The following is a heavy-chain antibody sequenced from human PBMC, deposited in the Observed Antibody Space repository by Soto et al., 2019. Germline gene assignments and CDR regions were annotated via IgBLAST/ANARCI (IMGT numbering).Heavy chain of an antibody. J-gene: IGHJ3*02. Sequence: SETLSLTCAVYGGSFSGYYWSWIRQPPGKGLEWIGEMSHSGGTNFNPSLKSRVTISVDTSKNQFSLKMSSVTAADTALYYCARVERGTATTVVDAFDIWGPGTMVTVSS. CDR1: GGSFSGYY. CDR2: MSHSGGT. CDR3: ARVERGTATTVVDAFDI. D-gene: IGHD1-1*01. V-gene: IGHV4-34*01.